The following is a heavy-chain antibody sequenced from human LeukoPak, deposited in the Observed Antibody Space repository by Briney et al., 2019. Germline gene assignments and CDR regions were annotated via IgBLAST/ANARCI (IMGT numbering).Heavy chain of an antibody. CDR3: ARVFWNYYDSSGYLLDAFDI. V-gene: IGHV4-59*01. CDR1: GGSISSYY. Sequence: SETLSLTCTVSGGSISSYYWSWIRQPPGKGLEWIGYIYYSGSTNYNPSLKSRVTISVDTSKNQFSLKLSSVTAADTAVYYCARVFWNYYDSSGYLLDAFDIWGQGTMVTASS. CDR2: IYYSGST. J-gene: IGHJ3*02. D-gene: IGHD3-22*01.